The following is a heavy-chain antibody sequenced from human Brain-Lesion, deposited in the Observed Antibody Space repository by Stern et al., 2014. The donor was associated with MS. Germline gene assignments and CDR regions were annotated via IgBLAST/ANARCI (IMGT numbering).Heavy chain of an antibody. Sequence: VQLVESGPGLVKPSGTLSLTCAVSGGSISSSNWWSWVRQSPGKGLEWIGESDHSGSTIYNPSLQSRVTVSVDKSKNRSPLTLRSVPAADTAVYFCARFPASRPHVFDSWGQGTLVTVSS. CDR3: ARFPASRPHVFDS. D-gene: IGHD6-13*01. J-gene: IGHJ4*02. V-gene: IGHV4-4*02. CDR2: SDHSGST. CDR1: GGSISSSNW.